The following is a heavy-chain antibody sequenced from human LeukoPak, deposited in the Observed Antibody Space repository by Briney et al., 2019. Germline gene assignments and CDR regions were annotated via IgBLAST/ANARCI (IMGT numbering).Heavy chain of an antibody. D-gene: IGHD2/OR15-2a*01. Sequence: SETLSLTCTVSGGSISSYYWSWIRQPPGKGLEWIGYIYYSGRTNYNPSLKSRVTISVDTSKNQFSLKLSSVTAADTAVYYCARGISLDALDIWGQGTMVTVSS. J-gene: IGHJ3*02. CDR3: ARGISLDALDI. CDR2: IYYSGRT. CDR1: GGSISSYY. V-gene: IGHV4-59*01.